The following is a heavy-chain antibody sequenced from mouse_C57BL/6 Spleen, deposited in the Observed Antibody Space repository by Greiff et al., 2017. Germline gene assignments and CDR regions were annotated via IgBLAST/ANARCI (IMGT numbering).Heavy chain of an antibody. CDR2: ISSGSSTI. V-gene: IGHV5-17*01. J-gene: IGHJ2*01. CDR1: GFTFSDYG. Sequence: EVQGVESGGGLVKPGGSLKLSCAASGFTFSDYGMHWVRQAPEKGLEWDAYISSGSSTIYYADTVKGRFTISRDDTKNTLFLQMTRLRGEDTAMYYCARKEGWDNYFDYWGQGTTLTVSS. CDR3: ARKEGWDNYFDY. D-gene: IGHD3-3*01.